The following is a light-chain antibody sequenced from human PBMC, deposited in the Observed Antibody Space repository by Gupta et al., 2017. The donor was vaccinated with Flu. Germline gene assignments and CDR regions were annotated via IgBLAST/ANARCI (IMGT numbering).Light chain of an antibody. CDR2: QDS. V-gene: IGLV3-1*01. Sequence: SYELTQPHSVSVSPGQTASITCSGDKFGDKYASWYQQKPGQSPVLVIYQDSKWPSGIPERFPGSNSGNTDTLTISGTKAMDEADYYCQAWDSSTEGVFGTGTKVTVL. CDR1: KFGDKY. CDR3: QAWDSSTEGV. J-gene: IGLJ1*01.